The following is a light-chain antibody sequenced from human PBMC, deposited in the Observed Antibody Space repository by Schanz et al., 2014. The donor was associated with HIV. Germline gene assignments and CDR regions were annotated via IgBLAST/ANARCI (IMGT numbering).Light chain of an antibody. Sequence: QSALTQPASVSGSPGQSITISCTGSSSDVGGYNYVSWYQQHPDKAPKLMIYDVSDRPSGVSNRFSGSKSGNTASLTISGLQPEDEADYCCIAYTSGTVLFGGGTKLTVL. CDR3: IAYTSGTVL. J-gene: IGLJ2*01. V-gene: IGLV2-14*03. CDR1: SSDVGGYNY. CDR2: DVS.